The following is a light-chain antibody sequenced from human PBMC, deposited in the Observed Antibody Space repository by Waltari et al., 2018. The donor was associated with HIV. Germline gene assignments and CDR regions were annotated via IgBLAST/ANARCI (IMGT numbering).Light chain of an antibody. CDR2: DVT. CDR3: CSYAGIYTFL. V-gene: IGLV2-11*01. CDR1: RSDVGGYNY. J-gene: IGLJ2*01. Sequence: QSALTQPRSVSGSPGQSVTISCTGTRSDVGGYNYVSWYQQHPGKAPKLMIYDVTKRPSGVPDRFSGSKSGNTASLTISGLQAEDEADYYCCSYAGIYTFLFGGGTKLTVL.